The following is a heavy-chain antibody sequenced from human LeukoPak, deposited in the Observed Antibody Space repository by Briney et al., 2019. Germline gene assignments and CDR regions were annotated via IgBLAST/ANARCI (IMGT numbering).Heavy chain of an antibody. J-gene: IGHJ3*02. CDR2: IDPSDSYT. CDR3: ARPHILSSSTGCYGGGCAFDI. V-gene: IGHV5-10-1*01. CDR1: GYSFTSYW. Sequence: GESLRISCKGSGYSFTSYWISWVRQMPGKGLEWMGRIDPSDSYTNYSPSFQGHVTISADKSISTAYLQWSSLKASDTAMYYCARPHILSSSTGCYGGGCAFDIWGQGTMVTVSS. D-gene: IGHD2-2*01.